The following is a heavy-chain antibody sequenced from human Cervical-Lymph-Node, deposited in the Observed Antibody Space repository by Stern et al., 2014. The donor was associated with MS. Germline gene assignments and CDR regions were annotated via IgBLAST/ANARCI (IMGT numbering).Heavy chain of an antibody. V-gene: IGHV1-18*01. D-gene: IGHD5/OR15-5a*01. CDR1: GYTFLSYG. Sequence: QVQLVQSGPEVKTPGASVKVSCKASGYTFLSYGLGWVRQAPGHGLEWVGWISGHNGSSNCAQKFLDRVNMTIDTSTSTGYMELRSLRSADTAVYYCARGEVYGFDIWGQGTVVTVSS. CDR2: ISGHNGSS. J-gene: IGHJ3*02. CDR3: ARGEVYGFDI.